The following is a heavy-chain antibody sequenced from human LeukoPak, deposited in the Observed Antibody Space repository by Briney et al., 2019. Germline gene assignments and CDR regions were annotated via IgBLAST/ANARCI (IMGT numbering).Heavy chain of an antibody. Sequence: SETLSLTCTVSGGSISSYYWSWIRQPAGKGLEWIGRIYTSGSTNYNPSLKSQVTMSVDTSKNQFSLKLSSVTAADTAVYYCARESGSLSSSSEVDYWGQGTLVTVSS. V-gene: IGHV4-4*07. D-gene: IGHD6-6*01. CDR1: GGSISSYY. J-gene: IGHJ4*02. CDR2: IYTSGST. CDR3: ARESGSLSSSSEVDY.